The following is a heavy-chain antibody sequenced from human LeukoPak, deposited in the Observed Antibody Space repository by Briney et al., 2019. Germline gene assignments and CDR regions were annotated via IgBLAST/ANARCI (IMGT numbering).Heavy chain of an antibody. D-gene: IGHD1-26*01. CDR3: ARDGGIVGATTRFDY. J-gene: IGHJ4*02. Sequence: GGSLRLSCAAPGFTFSSYAMHWVRQAPGKGLERVAVISYDGSNKYYADSVKGRFTISRDNSKNTLYLQMNSLRAEDTAVYYCARDGGIVGATTRFDYWGQGTLVTVSS. V-gene: IGHV3-30*04. CDR1: GFTFSSYA. CDR2: ISYDGSNK.